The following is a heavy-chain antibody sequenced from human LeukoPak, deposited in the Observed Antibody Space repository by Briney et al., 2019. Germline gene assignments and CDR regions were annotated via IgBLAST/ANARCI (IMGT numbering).Heavy chain of an antibody. J-gene: IGHJ4*02. CDR2: IDPSDSHI. D-gene: IGHD1-26*01. CDR3: ARQGRGSYRRDFDY. CDR1: GXSFTSNW. Sequence: GESLKISCNGSGXSFTSNWSSWVRQMPGKGLEWMGRIDPSDSHINYSPSFQGHVTISADKSISTAYLQWSSLRASDTAMYYCARQGRGSYRRDFDYWGQGTLVTVSS. V-gene: IGHV5-10-1*01.